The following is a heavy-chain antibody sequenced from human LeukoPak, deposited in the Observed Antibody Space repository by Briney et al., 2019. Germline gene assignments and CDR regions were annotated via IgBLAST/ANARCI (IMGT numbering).Heavy chain of an antibody. CDR3: ARDASYCSSTSCVLYYYYYMDV. D-gene: IGHD2-2*01. CDR1: GFTFSSYW. V-gene: IGHV3-7*01. Sequence: GSLRLSCAASGFTFSSYWMSWVRQAPGKGLEWVANIKQDGSEKYYVGSVKGRFTISRDNAKNSLYLQMNSLRAEDTAVYYCARDASYCSSTSCVLYYYYYMDVWGKGTTVTVSS. J-gene: IGHJ6*03. CDR2: IKQDGSEK.